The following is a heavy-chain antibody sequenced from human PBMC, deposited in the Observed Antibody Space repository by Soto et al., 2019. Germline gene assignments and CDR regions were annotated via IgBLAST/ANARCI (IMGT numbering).Heavy chain of an antibody. CDR2: LYNTGST. J-gene: IGHJ4*02. D-gene: IGHD3-3*01. Sequence: SETLSLTCTVSGASISRYYWSWIRQSPGKGLEWIGYLYNTGSTIYNPSLKSRVTISVDTSKNQFSLKLSSVTAADTAVYYCARGGRTIFGRYFDYWGQGTLVTVSS. CDR3: ARGGRTIFGRYFDY. V-gene: IGHV4-59*08. CDR1: GASISRYY.